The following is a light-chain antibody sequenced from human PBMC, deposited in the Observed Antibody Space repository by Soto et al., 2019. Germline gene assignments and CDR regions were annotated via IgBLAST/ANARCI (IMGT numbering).Light chain of an antibody. CDR1: QSVSTY. V-gene: IGKV3-11*01. Sequence: EIVLTQSPATLSLSPGERATLSCRASQSVSTYLAWYQQRPGQAPRLLIYDASSRAPGIPARFSGSGSGTDFPLTISSLEPEDFAVYYCQQRSNWPPFTFGPGTKVDIK. CDR2: DAS. CDR3: QQRSNWPPFT. J-gene: IGKJ3*01.